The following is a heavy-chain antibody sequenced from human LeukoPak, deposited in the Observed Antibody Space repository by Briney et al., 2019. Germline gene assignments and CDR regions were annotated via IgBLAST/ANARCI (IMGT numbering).Heavy chain of an antibody. CDR1: GGSISSYY. D-gene: IGHD5-12*01. Sequence: PSETLSLTCTVSGGSISSYYWSWIRQPAGKGLEWIGRIFTTGSTNYNPSLRSRVTMSVDTSKNQFSLRLSSVTAADTAVYYCARVETGSGYENNWFDPWGQGTLVTVSS. J-gene: IGHJ5*02. CDR3: ARVETGSGYENNWFDP. V-gene: IGHV4-4*07. CDR2: IFTTGST.